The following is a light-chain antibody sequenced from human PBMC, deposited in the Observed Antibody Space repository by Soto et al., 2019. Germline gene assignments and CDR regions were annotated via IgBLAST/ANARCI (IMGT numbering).Light chain of an antibody. CDR2: GAS. V-gene: IGKV3D-7*01. CDR3: QQYNSYWT. Sequence: PGDRVTLSCSASQSVSSTYLTWYQQKPGQAPRLLIYGASTRATGIPARFSGSGSGTDFTLTISSLQPDDFATYYCQQYNSYWTFGQGTKVAIK. CDR1: QSVSSTY. J-gene: IGKJ1*01.